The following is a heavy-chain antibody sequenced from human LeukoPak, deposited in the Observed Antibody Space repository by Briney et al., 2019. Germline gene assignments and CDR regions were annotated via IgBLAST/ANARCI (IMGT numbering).Heavy chain of an antibody. CDR3: ARAGATLVGPVD. Sequence: PSETLSLTCTVSGGSISSSSYYWGWIRQPPGKGLEWIGSIYYSGSTYYNPSLKSRVTISVDTSKNQFSLKLSSVTAADTAVYYCARAGATLVGPVDWGQGTLVTVSS. CDR2: IYYSGST. V-gene: IGHV4-39*07. J-gene: IGHJ4*02. CDR1: GGSISSSSYY. D-gene: IGHD1-26*01.